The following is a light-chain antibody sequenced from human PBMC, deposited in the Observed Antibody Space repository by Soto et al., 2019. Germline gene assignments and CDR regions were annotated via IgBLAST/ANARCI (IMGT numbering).Light chain of an antibody. J-gene: IGKJ4*01. V-gene: IGKV1D-12*01. Sequence: DIQMTQSPSSVSASVGDRVIITCRASQDISSWLAWYQQKAGEAPKLLIFVASRLHSGVPSRFSGSVSGTDFTLTITNLQPEDFATYYCQQADSFPLTFGGGTKVEIK. CDR2: VAS. CDR1: QDISSW. CDR3: QQADSFPLT.